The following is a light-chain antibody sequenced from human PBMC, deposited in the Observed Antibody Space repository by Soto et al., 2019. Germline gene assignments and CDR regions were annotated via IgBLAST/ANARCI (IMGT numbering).Light chain of an antibody. Sequence: EIVLTQSPGTLSLSPGERATLSGRASQSVSSSYLAWYQQKPGQAPRLLIYDASSRATGIPDRFSGTGSATAFTLTTSRLEPEDFAVYYCQQYGTSPPLTFGGGTKVDIK. CDR3: QQYGTSPPLT. J-gene: IGKJ4*01. CDR1: QSVSSSY. V-gene: IGKV3-20*01. CDR2: DAS.